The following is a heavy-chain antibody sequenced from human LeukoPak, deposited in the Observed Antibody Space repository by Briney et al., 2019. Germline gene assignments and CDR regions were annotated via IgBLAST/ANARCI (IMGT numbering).Heavy chain of an antibody. D-gene: IGHD3-10*01. CDR1: GFTIGDYA. V-gene: IGHV3-49*04. CDR3: TRGTRGGITMVRGVISPVRYYYGMDV. CDR2: IRSKAYGGTR. Sequence: GGSLRLSCTASGFTIGDYAMSWVRQAPGKGLEWVGFIRSKAYGGTREYAASVKGRFTISRNDSKSIAYLQMNSLKTEDTAVYYCTRGTRGGITMVRGVISPVRYYYGMDVWGKGTTVTVSS. J-gene: IGHJ6*04.